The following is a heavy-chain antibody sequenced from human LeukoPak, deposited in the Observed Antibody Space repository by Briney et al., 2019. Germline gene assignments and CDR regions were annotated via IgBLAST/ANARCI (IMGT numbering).Heavy chain of an antibody. D-gene: IGHD6-6*01. CDR2: ISWNSGSI. V-gene: IGHV3-9*03. CDR3: AKDRGSSHGIDAFDI. J-gene: IGHJ3*02. Sequence: GRSLRLSCAASGFTFDDYAMHWVRQAPGKGLEWVSGISWNSGSIGYADSVKGRFTISRDNAKNSLYLQMNSLRAEDMALYYCAKDRGSSHGIDAFDIWGQGTMVTVS. CDR1: GFTFDDYA.